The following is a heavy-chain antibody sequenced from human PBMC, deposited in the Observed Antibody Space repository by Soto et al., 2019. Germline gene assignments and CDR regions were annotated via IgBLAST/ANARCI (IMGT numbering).Heavy chain of an antibody. CDR1: GGTFSSYS. Sequence: QVQLVQSGAEVKKPGSSVKASCKASGGTFSSYSINWVRQAPGQGLEWMGGIIPIFGTANYAQKLQGRVTLTADESTSTAHMELSSLRNEDTAVYYCARPFQSWPGGWYFDLWGRGTLVTVSS. J-gene: IGHJ2*01. CDR3: ARPFQSWPGGWYFDL. CDR2: IIPIFGTA. D-gene: IGHD3-16*01. V-gene: IGHV1-69*01.